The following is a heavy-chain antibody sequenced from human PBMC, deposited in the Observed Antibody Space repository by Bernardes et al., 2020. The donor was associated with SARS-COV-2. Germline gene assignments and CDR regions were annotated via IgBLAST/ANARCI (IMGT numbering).Heavy chain of an antibody. D-gene: IGHD3-10*01. J-gene: IGHJ4*02. CDR1: GYTFTSYG. V-gene: IGHV1-18*01. CDR2: ISAYNGNT. CDR3: ARDLHWEFWFGSPRGDY. Sequence: ASVKVSCKASGYTFTSYGISWVRQAPGQGLEWMGWISAYNGNTNYAQKLQGRVTMTTDTSTSTAYMELRSLRSDDTAVYYCARDLHWEFWFGSPRGDYWGQGTLVTVSS.